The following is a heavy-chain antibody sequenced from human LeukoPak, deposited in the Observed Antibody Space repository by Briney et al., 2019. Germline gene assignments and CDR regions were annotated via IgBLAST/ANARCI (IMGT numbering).Heavy chain of an antibody. D-gene: IGHD3-10*01. J-gene: IGHJ5*02. CDR2: VYYTGSA. V-gene: IGHV4-39*01. CDR1: RGSISSTSYH. Sequence: PSETLSLTCTVSRGSISSTSYHWAWLRQPPGKGLEWIATVYYTGSAYYNPSLKSRVTISVDTSKSQFSLKLSSVTTADTALYYCARYASGSYYWFDPWGQGTLVTVSS. CDR3: ARYASGSYYWFDP.